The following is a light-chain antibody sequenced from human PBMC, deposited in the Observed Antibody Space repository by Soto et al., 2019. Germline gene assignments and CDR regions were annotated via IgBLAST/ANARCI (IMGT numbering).Light chain of an antibody. CDR3: SSYTTTSTLLV. J-gene: IGLJ3*02. CDR2: DVS. Sequence: QSALTQPASVTGSPGQSITISCTGTSSDVGGYNYVSWYQQHPGKAPKLMIYDVSSRPSGVSNRFSGSKSGNTASLTISGLQAEDEADYYCSSYTTTSTLLVFGGGTNLTVL. V-gene: IGLV2-14*01. CDR1: SSDVGGYNY.